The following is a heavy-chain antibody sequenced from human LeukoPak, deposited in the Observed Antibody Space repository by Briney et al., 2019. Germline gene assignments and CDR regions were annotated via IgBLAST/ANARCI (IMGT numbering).Heavy chain of an antibody. Sequence: SGGSLRLSCVTTGFTFSKYGMHWVRQAPGKGLEWVAFIRYDGSNKYYADSVKGRFTISRDNSKNTLYLQMNSLRAEDTAVYYCALTYSSSSKSEFDYWGQGTLVTVSS. CDR3: ALTYSSSSKSEFDY. CDR1: GFTFSKYG. J-gene: IGHJ4*02. V-gene: IGHV3-30*02. D-gene: IGHD6-13*01. CDR2: IRYDGSNK.